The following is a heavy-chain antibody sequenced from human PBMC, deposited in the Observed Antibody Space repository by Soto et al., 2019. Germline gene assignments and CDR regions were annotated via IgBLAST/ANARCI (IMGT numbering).Heavy chain of an antibody. D-gene: IGHD3-3*01. CDR3: ASPASDFWSGYPYGMDV. CDR1: GGTFSSYA. CDR2: IIPIFGTA. J-gene: IGHJ6*02. Sequence: SVKVSCKASGGTFSSYAISWVRQAPGQGLEWMGGIIPIFGTANYAQKFQGRVTITADESTSTAYMELSSLRSEDTAVYYCASPASDFWSGYPYGMDVWGQGTTVTVSS. V-gene: IGHV1-69*13.